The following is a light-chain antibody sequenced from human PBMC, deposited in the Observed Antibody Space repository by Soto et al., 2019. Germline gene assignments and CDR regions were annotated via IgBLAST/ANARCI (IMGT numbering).Light chain of an antibody. CDR2: DVT. Sequence: QSVLTQPRSVSGSPGQSVTISCTGTSSDVGGYNFVSWYQHHPGKAPELMIYDVTERPSGVPDRFSGSKSGNTASLTISGLQAEDEADYYCCSYAGTYTPVVFGGGTKLTVL. J-gene: IGLJ2*01. CDR1: SSDVGGYNF. V-gene: IGLV2-11*01. CDR3: CSYAGTYTPVV.